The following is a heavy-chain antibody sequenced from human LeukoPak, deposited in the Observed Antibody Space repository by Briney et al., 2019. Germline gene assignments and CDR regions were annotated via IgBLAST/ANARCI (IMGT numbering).Heavy chain of an antibody. D-gene: IGHD3-22*01. J-gene: IGHJ4*02. CDR1: GFTFSSYG. CDR2: ISYDGSNK. V-gene: IGHV3-30*03. Sequence: GGSLRLSCAASGFTFSSYGMHWVRQAPGKGLEWVAVISYDGSNKYYADSVKGRFTISRDNSRNTLYLQMNSLRAEDTAVYYCARRRGGDYYDSSGYYLGVVDYWGQGTLVTVSS. CDR3: ARRRGGDYYDSSGYYLGVVDY.